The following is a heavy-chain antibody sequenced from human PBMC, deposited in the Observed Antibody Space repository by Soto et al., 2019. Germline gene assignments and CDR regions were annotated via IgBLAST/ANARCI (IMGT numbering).Heavy chain of an antibody. D-gene: IGHD3-22*01. CDR2: INPNSGGT. J-gene: IGHJ6*02. Sequence: ASVKVSCKASGYTFTGYYMHWVRQAPGQGLEWMGWINPNSGGTNYAQKFQGRVTMTRDTSISTAYMELSRLRSDDTAVYYCARVGVGVTMLVVADYYYYGMDVWGQGTTVTVSS. CDR3: ARVGVGVTMLVVADYYYYGMDV. CDR1: GYTFTGYY. V-gene: IGHV1-2*02.